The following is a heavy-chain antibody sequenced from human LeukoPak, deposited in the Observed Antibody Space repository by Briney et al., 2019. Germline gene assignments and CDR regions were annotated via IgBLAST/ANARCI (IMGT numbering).Heavy chain of an antibody. D-gene: IGHD3-16*02. Sequence: GGSLRLSCSASGFTFNNYAMHWVRQAPGKALEYVSAISSNGGSTYYADSVEGRFTISRDNSEITLYLQMSSLRAEDTAVYYCVQGGYDDVWGSYRYDYWGQGTLVTVSS. J-gene: IGHJ4*02. CDR2: ISSNGGST. V-gene: IGHV3-64D*06. CDR3: VQGGYDDVWGSYRYDY. CDR1: GFTFNNYA.